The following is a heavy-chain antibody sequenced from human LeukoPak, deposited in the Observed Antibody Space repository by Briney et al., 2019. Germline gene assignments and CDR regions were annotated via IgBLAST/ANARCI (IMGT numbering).Heavy chain of an antibody. V-gene: IGHV3-20*04. CDR1: GFTFDDYG. CDR2: INWNGGST. CDR3: TKEGLAAGSDFSTWFDP. D-gene: IGHD3-10*01. J-gene: IGHJ5*02. Sequence: RAGGSLRLSCAASGFTFDDYGLSWVRQAPGKGLEWVSGINWNGGSTGYADSVKGRFTISRDNAKKSLYLQMNSLRPEDTAKYYCTKEGLAAGSDFSTWFDPWGQGTLVSVSS.